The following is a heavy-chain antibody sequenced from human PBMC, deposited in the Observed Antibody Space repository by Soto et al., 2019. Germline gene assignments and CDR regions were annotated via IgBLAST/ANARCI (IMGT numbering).Heavy chain of an antibody. CDR1: GVSISSSNYY. J-gene: IGHJ5*02. V-gene: IGHV4-39*07. Sequence: SETLSLTCTVSGVSISSSNYYWGWIRQPPGKGLEWIGAVYYRGSTYYNPSLKSRVTISVDTSKNQFSLKLSSVTAADTAVYYCARSVFPWGQGTLVTVSS. CDR3: ARSVFP. CDR2: VYYRGST.